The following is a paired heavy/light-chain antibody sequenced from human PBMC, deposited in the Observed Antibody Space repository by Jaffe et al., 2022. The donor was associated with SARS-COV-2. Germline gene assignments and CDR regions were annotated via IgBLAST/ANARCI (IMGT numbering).Light chain of an antibody. CDR2: AAS. J-gene: IGKJ3*01. CDR1: QRISSY. Sequence: DIQMTQSPSSLSASVGDRVTITCRASQRISSYLNWYQQKPGKAPKLLIYAASSLQSGVPSRFSGSGSGTDFTLTISSLQPEDFATYYCQQSYSTPLTFGPGTKVDI. CDR3: QQSYSTPLT. V-gene: IGKV1-39*01.
Heavy chain of an antibody. V-gene: IGHV3-74*01. CDR3: ARDNLLSSSSLSYYYGMDV. D-gene: IGHD6-6*01. CDR1: GFTFSSYW. CDR2: ITSDGSRT. J-gene: IGHJ6*02. Sequence: EVQLVESGGGLVQPGGSLRLSCAASGFTFSSYWMHWVRQAPGKGLVWVSRITSDGSRTSYADSVQGRFTISRDNAKNTLYLQMNGLRAEDAAVYYCARDNLLSSSSLSYYYGMDVWGQGTTVTVSS.